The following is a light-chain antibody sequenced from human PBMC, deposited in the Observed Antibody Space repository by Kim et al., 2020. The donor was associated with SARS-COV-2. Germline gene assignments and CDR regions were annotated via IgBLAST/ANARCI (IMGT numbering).Light chain of an antibody. CDR2: YES. CDR3: QVWNSSSDHTVV. V-gene: IGLV3-21*04. J-gene: IGLJ2*01. Sequence: PGNTARITCGGNKMGSNRVHWNKKKPGQTPVLVTYYESDRDSEIPTRFSCSSSENTATLAISRVKTGDEADYYCQVWNSSSDHTVVFGGVIQLTVL. CDR1: KMGSNR.